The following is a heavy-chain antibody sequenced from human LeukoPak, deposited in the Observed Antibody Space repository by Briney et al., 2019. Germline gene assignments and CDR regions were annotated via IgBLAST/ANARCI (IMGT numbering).Heavy chain of an antibody. J-gene: IGHJ4*02. CDR3: ARRNAFDI. D-gene: IGHD3-16*01. V-gene: IGHV4-59*08. CDR2: IYYSRSS. CDR1: GASISNYY. Sequence: PSETLSLTCTVSGASISNYYWSWIRQPPGKGLEWLGFIYYSRSSSYNPSLKGRVSISVDTSKNQFSLKVTSVTAADTAVYYCARRNAFDIWGQGTLVTVSS.